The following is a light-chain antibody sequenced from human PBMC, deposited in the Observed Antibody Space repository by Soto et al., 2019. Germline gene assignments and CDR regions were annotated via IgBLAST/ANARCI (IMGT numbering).Light chain of an antibody. CDR1: QSVSSN. J-gene: IGKJ5*01. Sequence: IVLTQSQATLSLSPGERATLSCRASQSVSSNLAWYQQKPGQAPRLLIYGASTRATGIPARFSGSGSGTEFTLTISSLQSEDFAVYYCQQYNNWLITFGQGTRLEIK. V-gene: IGKV3-15*01. CDR2: GAS. CDR3: QQYNNWLIT.